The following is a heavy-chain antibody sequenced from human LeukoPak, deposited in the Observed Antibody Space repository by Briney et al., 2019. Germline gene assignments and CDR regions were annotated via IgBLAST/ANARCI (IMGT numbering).Heavy chain of an antibody. V-gene: IGHV1-2*06. CDR1: GDTFTGYY. CDR3: ARSTDSSGYRAWFDY. Sequence: ASVKVSCKASGDTFTGYYMHWVREAPGQGLEWLGRINPDSGVTNYAQKFQGRVTMTRDTSISTAYMELSRLTSHDTAVYYCARSTDSSGYRAWFDYWGQGTLVTVSS. CDR2: INPDSGVT. J-gene: IGHJ4*02. D-gene: IGHD3-22*01.